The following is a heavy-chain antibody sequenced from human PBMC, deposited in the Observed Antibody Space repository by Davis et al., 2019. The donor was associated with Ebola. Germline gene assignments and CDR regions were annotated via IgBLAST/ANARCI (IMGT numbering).Heavy chain of an antibody. CDR1: GFDFSPYK. J-gene: IGHJ6*02. CDR2: ISSSGRTM. V-gene: IGHV3-48*04. CDR3: ARDLWDVVVPAAIDAYYYGMDV. Sequence: GGSLRLSCVGSGFDFSPYKLNWVRQAPGKGLEWISYISSSGRTMCYADSVKGRFTISRDNAKNSLYLQMNSLRAEDTAVYYCARDLWDVVVPAAIDAYYYGMDVWGQGTTVTVSS. D-gene: IGHD2-2*01.